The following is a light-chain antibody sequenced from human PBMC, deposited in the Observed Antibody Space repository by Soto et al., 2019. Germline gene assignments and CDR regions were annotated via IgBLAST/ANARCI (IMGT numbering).Light chain of an antibody. CDR3: LQHNTYPFT. CDR2: AAS. J-gene: IGKJ3*01. V-gene: IGKV1-17*01. CDR1: QDISSH. Sequence: DIQMTQSPSSLSASVGDRVTITCRASQDISSHLGWFQQKPGKAPKRLIYAASTLESGVPSSFSGSRSGTEFTLTISSLQPEDFATYYCLQHNTYPFTFGPGTKVDIK.